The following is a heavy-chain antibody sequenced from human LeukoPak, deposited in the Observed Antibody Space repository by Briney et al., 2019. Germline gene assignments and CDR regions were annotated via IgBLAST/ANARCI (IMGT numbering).Heavy chain of an antibody. Sequence: ASVKVSCKASGYTFTSYGISWVRQAPGQGLEWMGWISAYNGNTNYAQKLQGRVTMTTDTSTSTAYMELRSLRSDDTAVYYCARAGGSSGYYYYYYYYMDVWGKGTTVTVSS. CDR1: GYTFTSYG. D-gene: IGHD3-22*01. V-gene: IGHV1-18*01. J-gene: IGHJ6*03. CDR2: ISAYNGNT. CDR3: ARAGGSSGYYYYYYYYMDV.